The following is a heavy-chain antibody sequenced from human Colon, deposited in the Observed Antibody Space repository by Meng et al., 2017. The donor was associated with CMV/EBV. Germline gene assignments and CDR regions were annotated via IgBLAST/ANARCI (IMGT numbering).Heavy chain of an antibody. CDR3: AKSLFGMGQVVYFDS. D-gene: IGHD3-10*02. Sequence: GESLKISCATSGFTFRTYAMGWVRQAPGKGLEWVSSISDSGTATYYSSSVKGRFTISRDSSKNTLSLEMTGLRAEDTAVYYCAKSLFGMGQVVYFDSWGQGTLVTVSS. J-gene: IGHJ4*02. V-gene: IGHV3-23*01. CDR2: ISDSGTAT. CDR1: GFTFRTYA.